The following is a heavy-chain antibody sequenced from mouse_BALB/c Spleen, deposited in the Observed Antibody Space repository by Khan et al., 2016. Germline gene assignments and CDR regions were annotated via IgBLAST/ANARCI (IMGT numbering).Heavy chain of an antibody. CDR1: GYSFTSYW. J-gene: IGHJ3*01. CDR2: IDPSDSET. Sequence: QVQLQQSGPQLVRPGASVKISCKASGYSFTSYWMHWVKQRPGQGLEWIGMIDPSDSETRLNQKFKDKATLTVDRSSSTAYMHVSSPTSEDAAVDYCAKDSSGYWFAYWGQGTLVTVSA. D-gene: IGHD3-2*01. V-gene: IGHV1S126*01. CDR3: AKDSSGYWFAY.